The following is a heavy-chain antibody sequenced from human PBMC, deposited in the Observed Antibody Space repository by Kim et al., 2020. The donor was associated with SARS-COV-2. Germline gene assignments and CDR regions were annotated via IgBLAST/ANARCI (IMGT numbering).Heavy chain of an antibody. CDR3: ARSGYCSSTSCGFSDAFDI. Sequence: GGSLRLSCAASGFTFSSYDMHWVRQATGKGLEWVSAIGTAGDTYYPGSVKGRFTISRENAKNSLYLQMNSLRAGDTAVYYCARSGYCSSTSCGFSDAFDIWGQGTMVTVSS. CDR1: GFTFSSYD. D-gene: IGHD2-2*01. V-gene: IGHV3-13*01. J-gene: IGHJ3*02. CDR2: IGTAGDT.